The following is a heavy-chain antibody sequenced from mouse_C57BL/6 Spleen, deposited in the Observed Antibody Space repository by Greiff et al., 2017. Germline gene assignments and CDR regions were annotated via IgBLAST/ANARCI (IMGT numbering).Heavy chain of an antibody. J-gene: IGHJ2*01. Sequence: VQLQQSGPELVKPGASVKISCKASGYSFTGYYMNWVKQSPEKSLEWIGEINPSTGGTTYNQKFKAKATLTVDKSSSTAYMQLKSLTSEDSAVYYCARSNTLEYWGQGTTLTVSS. D-gene: IGHD5-2*01. CDR3: ARSNTLEY. V-gene: IGHV1-42*01. CDR1: GYSFTGYY. CDR2: INPSTGGT.